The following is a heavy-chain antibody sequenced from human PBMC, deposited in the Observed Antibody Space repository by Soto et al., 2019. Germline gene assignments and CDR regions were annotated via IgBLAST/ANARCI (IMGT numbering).Heavy chain of an antibody. CDR3: ARDQLYSSSWSDY. CDR2: IWYDGSNK. D-gene: IGHD6-13*01. J-gene: IGHJ4*02. Sequence: PGGSLRLSCEASGFTFRNYKMNWVRQAPGKGLEWVAVIWYDGSNKYYADSVKGRFTISRDNSKNTLYLQMNSLRAEDTAVYYCARDQLYSSSWSDYWGQGTLVTVSS. CDR1: GFTFRNYK. V-gene: IGHV3-33*08.